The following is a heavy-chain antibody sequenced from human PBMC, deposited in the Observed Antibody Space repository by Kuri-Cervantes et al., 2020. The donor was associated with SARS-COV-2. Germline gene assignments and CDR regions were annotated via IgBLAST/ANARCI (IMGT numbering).Heavy chain of an antibody. CDR2: IWYDGSNK. Sequence: GGSPRLSCAASGFTFSSYGMHWVRQAPGKGLEWVAVIWYDGSNKYHADSVKGRFTISRDNSKNTLYLQMNSLRAEDTAVYYCARDRIAPTGWDYYMDVWGKGTTVTVSS. V-gene: IGHV3-33*01. CDR1: GFTFSSYG. J-gene: IGHJ6*03. D-gene: IGHD2-15*01. CDR3: ARDRIAPTGWDYYMDV.